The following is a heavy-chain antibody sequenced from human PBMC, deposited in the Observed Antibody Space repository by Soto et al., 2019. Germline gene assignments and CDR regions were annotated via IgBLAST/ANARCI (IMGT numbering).Heavy chain of an antibody. CDR2: TYYRSKWYN. V-gene: IGHV6-1*01. J-gene: IGHJ4*02. CDR3: ARDLNDFWSGYGEYTFDY. Sequence: PSQTLSLTCAISGDSVSSNSAAWNWIRQSPSRGLEWLGGTYYRSKWYNDYAVSVKSRITINPDTSKNQFSLQLNSVTPEDTAVYYCARDLNDFWSGYGEYTFDYWGQGTLVTVSS. D-gene: IGHD3-3*01. CDR1: GDSVSSNSAA.